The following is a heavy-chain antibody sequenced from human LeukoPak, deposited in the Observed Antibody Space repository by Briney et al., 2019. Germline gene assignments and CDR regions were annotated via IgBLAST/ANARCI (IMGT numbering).Heavy chain of an antibody. CDR1: GYSFTSYW. D-gene: IGHD5-18*01. V-gene: IGHV5-51*01. Sequence: GESLKISCKGSGYSFTSYWIGWVRQMPGKGLEWMGIVYPGDSDTRYSPSFQGQVTISADKSISTAYLQWSSLKASATAMYYCARQSRETAMANYFDYWGQGTLVTVSS. J-gene: IGHJ4*02. CDR2: VYPGDSDT. CDR3: ARQSRETAMANYFDY.